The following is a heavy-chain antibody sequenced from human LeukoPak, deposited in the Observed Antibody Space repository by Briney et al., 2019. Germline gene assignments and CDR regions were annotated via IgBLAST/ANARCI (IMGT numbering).Heavy chain of an antibody. V-gene: IGHV1-8*01. CDR3: ARDRGRYFDWLSTKKKSDAFDI. J-gene: IGHJ3*02. CDR1: GDTFTSYD. Sequence: ASVKVSCKASGDTFTSYDTNWVRQAPGQGLEWMGWMNPNTANTGYAQKFQGRVTITRNTSISTSYMELNSLRSEDTAVYYCARDRGRYFDWLSTKKKSDAFDIWGQGTMVTVSS. CDR2: MNPNTANT. D-gene: IGHD3-9*01.